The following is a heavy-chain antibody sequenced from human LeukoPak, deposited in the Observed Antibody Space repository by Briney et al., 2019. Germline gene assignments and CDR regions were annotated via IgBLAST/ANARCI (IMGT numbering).Heavy chain of an antibody. CDR1: GGSISSSSYY. V-gene: IGHV4-39*07. Sequence: SETLSLTCTVSGGSISSSSYYWGWIRQPPGKGLEWIGSIYYSGSTNYNPSLKSRVTISVDTSKNQFSLKLSSVTAADTAVYYCARFGYSYGYGDYWGQGTLVTVSS. D-gene: IGHD5-18*01. CDR3: ARFGYSYGYGDY. J-gene: IGHJ4*02. CDR2: IYYSGST.